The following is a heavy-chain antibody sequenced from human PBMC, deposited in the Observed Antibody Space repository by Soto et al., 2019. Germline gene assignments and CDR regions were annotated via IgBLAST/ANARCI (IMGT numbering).Heavy chain of an antibody. Sequence: LSLTCTVSGGSISSYYWSWIRQPPGKGLEWIGEIYYSGSTNYNPSLKSRVTISGGTSKNQFSLKLSSVTAADTAVYYCARYRDDFWSGDNRHFEYWGQGTLVTVSS. CDR3: ARYRDDFWSGDNRHFEY. CDR1: GGSISSYY. D-gene: IGHD3-3*01. V-gene: IGHV4-59*01. J-gene: IGHJ4*02. CDR2: IYYSGST.